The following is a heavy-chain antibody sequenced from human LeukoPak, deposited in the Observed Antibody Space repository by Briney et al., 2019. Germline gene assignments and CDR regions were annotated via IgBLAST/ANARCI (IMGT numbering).Heavy chain of an antibody. CDR2: MSASGHSS. J-gene: IGHJ4*02. CDR1: GFIFSDYT. V-gene: IGHV3-23*01. D-gene: IGHD3-10*01. CDR3: AKDLIRITMVRGVTFDY. Sequence: PGGSLRLSCAASGFIFSDYTMTWVRQAPGKGLEWVATMSASGHSSYYADSVKGRFTISRDNSKNTLYLQMNSLRAEDTAVYYCAKDLIRITMVRGVTFDYWGQGTLVTVSS.